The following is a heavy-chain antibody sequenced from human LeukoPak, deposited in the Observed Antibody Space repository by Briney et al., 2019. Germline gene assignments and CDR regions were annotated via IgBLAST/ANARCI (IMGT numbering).Heavy chain of an antibody. CDR2: ISSSSSTM. J-gene: IGHJ4*02. CDR1: GFTFSSYS. D-gene: IGHD3-22*01. CDR3: AKGQRGSYYDSSGYTDY. V-gene: IGHV3-48*01. Sequence: GGSLRLSCAASGFTFSSYSMNWVRQAPGKGLEWVSYISSSSSTMYYADSVKGRFTISRDNAKNSLYLQMNSLRAEDTAVYYCAKGQRGSYYDSSGYTDYWGQGTLVTVSS.